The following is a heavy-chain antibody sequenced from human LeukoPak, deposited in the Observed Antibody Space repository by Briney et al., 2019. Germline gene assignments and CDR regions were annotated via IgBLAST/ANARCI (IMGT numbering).Heavy chain of an antibody. V-gene: IGHV3-7*01. D-gene: IGHD6-13*01. J-gene: IGHJ5*02. CDR3: AREISSWYRTEGRFDP. CDR2: IKQDGSEK. Sequence: PGGSLRLSCVASGFTFSNYWMTWVRQAPGKGLEWLANIKQDGSEKYYVDSVRGRFTISRDNAKNSLYLQVISLRAEDTAVYYCAREISSWYRTEGRFDPWGQGTLVTVSS. CDR1: GFTFSNYW.